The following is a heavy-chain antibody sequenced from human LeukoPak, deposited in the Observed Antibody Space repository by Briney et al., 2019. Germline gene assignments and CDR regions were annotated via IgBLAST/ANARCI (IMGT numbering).Heavy chain of an antibody. CDR1: GFNFDDYA. V-gene: IGHV3-9*01. Sequence: GRSLRLSSAVSGFNFDDYAMHWVRQAPGRGLEWVSGINWKTGNGIYADSVKGRFTISRDNAKNSLYLQMSSLRAEDTALYYCTRRAARWQFDLWGRGTLLTVSS. J-gene: IGHJ2*01. CDR3: TRRAARWQFDL. D-gene: IGHD5-24*01. CDR2: INWKTGNG.